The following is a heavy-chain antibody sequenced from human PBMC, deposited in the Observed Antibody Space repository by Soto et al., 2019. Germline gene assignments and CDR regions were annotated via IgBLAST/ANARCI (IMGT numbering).Heavy chain of an antibody. CDR2: IIPIFGIP. J-gene: IGHJ6*02. CDR3: AREDRDRETGLVPAAIAGMDV. CDR1: GGTFSRYS. D-gene: IGHD2-2*01. Sequence: QVQLVQSGAEVKKPGSSVKVSCKASGGTFSRYSITWVRQAPGHGLEWIGRIIPIFGIPTYAQKVQGRVPITADESTSTAYMELSSLRSDDTAVYYCAREDRDRETGLVPAAIAGMDVWGQGTTVTVSS. V-gene: IGHV1-69*08.